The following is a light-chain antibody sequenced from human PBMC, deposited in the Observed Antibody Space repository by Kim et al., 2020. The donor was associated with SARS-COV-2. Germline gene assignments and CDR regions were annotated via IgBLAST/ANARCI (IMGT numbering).Light chain of an antibody. CDR3: CSYAGSSTFERV. V-gene: IGLV2-23*02. CDR1: SSDIGSYNL. Sequence: QSALAQPASVSGSPGQSITISCTGTSSDIGSYNLVSWYQHHPGKAPKLMIYEVSKRPSGVSNRFSGSKSGNTASLTISGLQAEDEADYYCCSYAGSSTFERVFGGGTQLTVL. CDR2: EVS. J-gene: IGLJ3*02.